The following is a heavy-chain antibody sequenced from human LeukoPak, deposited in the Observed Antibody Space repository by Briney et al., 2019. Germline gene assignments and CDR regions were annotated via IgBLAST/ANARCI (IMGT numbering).Heavy chain of an antibody. CDR2: FSRSGPDT. CDR1: GFTFGSSA. V-gene: IGHV3-23*01. J-gene: IGHJ4*02. D-gene: IGHD4-23*01. CDR3: ASVNNGGNSPTDY. Sequence: PGGSLRLSCAASGFTFGSSAMSWVRQAPGKGPEWVSTFSRSGPDTYYADSVKGRFTISRDNAKNSLYLQMNSLRAEDTAVYYCASVNNGGNSPTDYWGQGTLVTVSS.